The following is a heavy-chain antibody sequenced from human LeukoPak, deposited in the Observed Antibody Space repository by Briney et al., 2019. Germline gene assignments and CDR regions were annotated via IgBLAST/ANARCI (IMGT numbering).Heavy chain of an antibody. Sequence: SETLSLTCGVSGGSISSSNWWSWVRQPPGKGLEWIGEIYHSGSTNNNPSLKSRVTISVDTSKNQFSLKLSSVTAADTAVYYCARDRTGVVVTAIMKGYYYYMDVWGKGTTVTISS. CDR2: IYHSGST. CDR3: ARDRTGVVVTAIMKGYYYYMDV. V-gene: IGHV4-4*02. D-gene: IGHD2-21*02. CDR1: GGSISSSNW. J-gene: IGHJ6*03.